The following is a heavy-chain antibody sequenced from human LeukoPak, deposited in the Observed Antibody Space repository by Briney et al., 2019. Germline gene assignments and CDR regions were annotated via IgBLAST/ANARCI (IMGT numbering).Heavy chain of an antibody. D-gene: IGHD5-12*01. CDR3: ARGYEDGFDY. CDR1: GFTVSSNY. V-gene: IGHV3-11*01. J-gene: IGHJ4*02. CDR2: ISGSGGST. Sequence: GGSLRLSCAASGFTVSSNYMSWVRQAPGKGLEWVSAISGSGGSTYYADSVKGRFTISRDNAKNSLYLQMNSLRAEDTAVYYCARGYEDGFDYWGQGTLVTVSS.